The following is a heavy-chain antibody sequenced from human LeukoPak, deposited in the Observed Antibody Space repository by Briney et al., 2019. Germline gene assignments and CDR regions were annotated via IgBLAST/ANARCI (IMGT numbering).Heavy chain of an antibody. D-gene: IGHD3-3*01. CDR2: ISTNGDST. V-gene: IGHV3-64*01. J-gene: IGHJ4*02. CDR3: ANGSPATIFGVVAMGY. CDR1: GFTFSRSA. Sequence: GGSLRLSCDAAGFTFSRSAMHWVRQAPGKGLEHVSAISTNGDSTYYANSVKGRFIISRDNAKNSLYLQMNSLRAEDTAVYYCANGSPATIFGVVAMGYWGQGTLVTVSS.